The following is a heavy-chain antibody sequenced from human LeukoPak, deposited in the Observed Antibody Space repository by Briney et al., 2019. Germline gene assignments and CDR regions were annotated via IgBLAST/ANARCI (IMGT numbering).Heavy chain of an antibody. V-gene: IGHV4/OR15-8*01. Sequence: QVQLQESGPGLVKPSGTLSLTCGVSVGSINSGNWWTWVRQSPGKGLEWIGEIHHNGTRNYNPSLKSRVTISADTFKNHFSLIVTSLTAADTAVYYCARHTRPGYSGYENAFDIWGQGTMVTVSS. J-gene: IGHJ3*02. D-gene: IGHD5-12*01. CDR2: IHHNGTR. CDR1: VGSINSGNW. CDR3: ARHTRPGYSGYENAFDI.